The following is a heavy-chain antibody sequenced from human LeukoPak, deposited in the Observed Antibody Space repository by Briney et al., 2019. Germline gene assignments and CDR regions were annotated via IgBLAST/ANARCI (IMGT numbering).Heavy chain of an antibody. CDR2: INWDGGST. CDR1: GFMFDDYT. D-gene: IGHD5-18*01. V-gene: IGHV3-43*01. CDR3: AKGDVDSPMNFYH. J-gene: IGHJ4*02. Sequence: GGSLRLSCAASGFMFDDYTMHWVRQAPGKGVEWVSLINWDGGSTYYAGSVEGRFTISRDNSKNSLYLQMNSLRTEDTALYYCAKGDVDSPMNFYHWGQGTLVTVSS.